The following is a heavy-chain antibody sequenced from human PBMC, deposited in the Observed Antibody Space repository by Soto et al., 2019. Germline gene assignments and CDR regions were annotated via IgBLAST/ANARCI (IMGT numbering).Heavy chain of an antibody. Sequence: GASVKVSCKASGYTFTGYYMHWVRQAPGQGLEWMGWINPNSGGTNYAQKFQGRVTMTRDTSISTAYMELSRLRSDGTAVYYCARGYCSSTSCHFDYWGQGTLVTVSS. J-gene: IGHJ4*02. V-gene: IGHV1-2*02. CDR2: INPNSGGT. D-gene: IGHD2-2*01. CDR3: ARGYCSSTSCHFDY. CDR1: GYTFTGYY.